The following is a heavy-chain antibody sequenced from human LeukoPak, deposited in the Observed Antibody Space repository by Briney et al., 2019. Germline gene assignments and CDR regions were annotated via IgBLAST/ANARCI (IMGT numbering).Heavy chain of an antibody. CDR3: TRDLGFDY. Sequence: GGSLRLSCAASGFTFSSYAIHSVRQAPGRGLGWEAVISYDGSNKYYAASVKGRFTISRDNSKNTLYLQKNSLRAEDTAVYYCTRDLGFDYWGQGTLVTVSS. CDR1: GFTFSSYA. V-gene: IGHV3-30-3*01. J-gene: IGHJ4*02. CDR2: ISYDGSNK. D-gene: IGHD7-27*01.